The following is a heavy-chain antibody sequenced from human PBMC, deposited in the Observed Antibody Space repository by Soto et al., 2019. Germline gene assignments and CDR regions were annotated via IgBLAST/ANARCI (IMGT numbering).Heavy chain of an antibody. Sequence: SETLSLTCTVSGGSISSSSYYWGWIRQPPGKGLEWIGSIYYSGSTYYNPSLKSRVTISVDTSKNQFSLKLSSVTAAGTAVYYCASTAMVSGGYYYYYYGMDVWGQGTTVTVSS. CDR1: GGSISSSSYY. D-gene: IGHD5-18*01. CDR3: ASTAMVSGGYYYYYYGMDV. V-gene: IGHV4-39*01. J-gene: IGHJ6*02. CDR2: IYYSGST.